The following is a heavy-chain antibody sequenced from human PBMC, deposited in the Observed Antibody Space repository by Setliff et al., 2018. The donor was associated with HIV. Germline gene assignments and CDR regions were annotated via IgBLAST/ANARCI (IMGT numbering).Heavy chain of an antibody. V-gene: IGHV7-4-1*02. CDR3: TRRGGINGEQY. CDR2: INTVTGNP. D-gene: IGHD1-26*01. Sequence: ASVKVSCKASGYTFNSYGINWVRQAPGQGLEWMGWINTVTGNPTYAQGFTGRFVFSLDTSVSTAYLQISSLKAEDTAVYYCTRRGGINGEQYWGQGTPVTVSS. J-gene: IGHJ4*02. CDR1: GYTFNSYG.